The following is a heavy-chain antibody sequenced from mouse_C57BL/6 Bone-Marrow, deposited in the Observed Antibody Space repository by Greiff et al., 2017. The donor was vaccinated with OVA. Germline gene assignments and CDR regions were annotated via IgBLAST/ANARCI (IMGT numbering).Heavy chain of an antibody. CDR1: GFTFSDYG. CDR2: ISNLAYSI. V-gene: IGHV5-15*01. J-gene: IGHJ2*01. CDR3: ARHYGSSYSYFDY. Sequence: EVMLVESGGGLVQPGGSLKLSCAASGFTFSDYGMAWVRQAPRKGPEWVAFISNLAYSIYYADTVTGRFTISRENAKNTLYLEMSSLRSEDTAMYYCARHYGSSYSYFDYWGQGTTLTVSS. D-gene: IGHD1-1*01.